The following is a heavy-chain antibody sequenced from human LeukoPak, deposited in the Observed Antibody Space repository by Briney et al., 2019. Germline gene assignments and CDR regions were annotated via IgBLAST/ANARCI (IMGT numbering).Heavy chain of an antibody. CDR1: GFTVSSNY. D-gene: IGHD5-24*01. V-gene: IGHV3-66*02. CDR3: ARDRRDVERYYYYGMDV. J-gene: IGHJ6*02. Sequence: PGGYLRLSCAASGFTVSSNYMSWVRQAPGKGLEWVSVIYSGGSTYYADSVKGQFTISRDNSKNTLYLQMNSLRAEDTAVYYCARDRRDVERYYYYGMDVWGQGTTVTVSS. CDR2: IYSGGST.